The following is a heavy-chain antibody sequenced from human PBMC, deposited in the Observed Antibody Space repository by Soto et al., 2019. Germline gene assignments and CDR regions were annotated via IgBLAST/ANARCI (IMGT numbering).Heavy chain of an antibody. J-gene: IGHJ5*02. D-gene: IGHD2-15*01. V-gene: IGHV5-51*01. Sequence: PGESLKISCKGSGYSCTSYWISWVRQMPGKGLEWMGIIYPGDSDTRYSPSFQGQVTIAADKSISTAYLQWSSLKASDTAMYYCARLSVVVVAVTPGEFDPWGQGTLVTVSS. CDR1: GYSCTSYW. CDR3: ARLSVVVVAVTPGEFDP. CDR2: IYPGDSDT.